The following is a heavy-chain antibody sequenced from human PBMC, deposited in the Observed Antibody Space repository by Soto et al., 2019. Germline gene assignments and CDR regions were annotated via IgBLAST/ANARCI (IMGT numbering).Heavy chain of an antibody. J-gene: IGHJ6*03. D-gene: IGHD6-6*01. CDR3: ARRGTNAARLYYMDV. Sequence: GGSLRLSCAASGFTFSSYSMNWVRQAPGKGLEWVSSISSSSSYIYYADSVKGRFTISRDNAKNSLYLQMNSLRAEDTAVYYCARRGTNAARLYYMDVWGKGTTVTVSS. CDR2: ISSSSSYI. V-gene: IGHV3-21*01. CDR1: GFTFSSYS.